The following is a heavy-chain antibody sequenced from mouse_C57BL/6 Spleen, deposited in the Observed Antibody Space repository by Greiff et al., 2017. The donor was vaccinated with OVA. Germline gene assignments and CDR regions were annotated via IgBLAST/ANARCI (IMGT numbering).Heavy chain of an antibody. V-gene: IGHV1-69*01. D-gene: IGHD2-1*01. J-gene: IGHJ3*01. CDR1: GYTFTSYW. Sequence: VKLQQPGAELVMPGASVKLSCKASGYTFTSYWMHWVKQRPGQGLEWIGEIDPSDSYTNYNQKFKGKSTFTVDKSSSTAYMQLSSLTSEDSAVYYCAREGGNYGSCFAYWGQGTLVTVSA. CDR2: IDPSDSYT. CDR3: AREGGNYGSCFAY.